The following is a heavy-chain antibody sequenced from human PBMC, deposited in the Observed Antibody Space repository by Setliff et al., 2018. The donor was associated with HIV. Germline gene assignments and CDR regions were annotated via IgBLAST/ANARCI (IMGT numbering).Heavy chain of an antibody. D-gene: IGHD6-19*01. Sequence: SETLSLTCTVSGGSITSSYWSWIRQPAGKGLEWIGRIYTIVNTYYNPSLKSRVTMSVDTSKNQFSLNLNSVTAADTAVYYCARETIRSGHPSEAGFDFWGQGALVTVSS. CDR1: GGSITSSY. CDR3: ARETIRSGHPSEAGFDF. J-gene: IGHJ4*02. CDR2: IYTIVNT. V-gene: IGHV4-4*07.